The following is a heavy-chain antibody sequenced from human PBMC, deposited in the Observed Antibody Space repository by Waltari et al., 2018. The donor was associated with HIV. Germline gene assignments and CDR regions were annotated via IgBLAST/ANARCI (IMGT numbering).Heavy chain of an antibody. D-gene: IGHD3-9*01. CDR1: GYTFTRYD. CDR2: MNPNSGNT. CDR3: ARGIPAGRYETLTGQDY. Sequence: QVQLVQSGAEVKTPGASVTVSCKASGYTFTRYDINGGRQANGQGREWMGWMNPNSGNTGYAQKFQGRVTMTRNASITTAYMELSSLRSEDTAVYFCARGIPAGRYETLTGQDYWGQGTLVTVSS. J-gene: IGHJ4*02. V-gene: IGHV1-8*01.